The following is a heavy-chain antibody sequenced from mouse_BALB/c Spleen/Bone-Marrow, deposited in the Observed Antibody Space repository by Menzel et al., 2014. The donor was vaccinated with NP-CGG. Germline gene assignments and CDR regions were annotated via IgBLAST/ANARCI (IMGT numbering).Heavy chain of an antibody. J-gene: IGHJ4*01. D-gene: IGHD2-14*01. CDR3: ARSRKVRKAMDY. CDR1: GYTFTDYA. V-gene: IGHV1S137*01. Sequence: VQLQQSGAELVRPGASVKISCKGSGYTFTDYAIHWVKQSHAKSLEWIGLISGYYGDAIYNQKFKGKATVTVDKSSSTAYMDLARLTSEDSAIYYCARSRKVRKAMDYWGQGTSVTVSS. CDR2: ISGYYGDA.